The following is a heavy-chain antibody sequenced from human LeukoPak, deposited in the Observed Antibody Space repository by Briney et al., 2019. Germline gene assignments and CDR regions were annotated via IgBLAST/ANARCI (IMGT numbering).Heavy chain of an antibody. CDR1: GVSISSSNYC. CDR2: IYYSGST. J-gene: IGHJ4*02. D-gene: IGHD1-26*01. CDR3: ARESAMGAPSCDY. Sequence: KPSEALSLTCTVSGVSISSSNYCWGWLRQPPGKGLEWIVSIYYSGSTYYNPSLKRRVTISVATSKNQFSLKLTSVTAADTAAYYCARESAMGAPSCDYWGQGTLVTVSS. V-gene: IGHV4-39*07.